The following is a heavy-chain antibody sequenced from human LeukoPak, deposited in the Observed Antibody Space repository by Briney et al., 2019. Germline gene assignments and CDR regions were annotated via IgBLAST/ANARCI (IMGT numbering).Heavy chain of an antibody. D-gene: IGHD5-12*01. Sequence: GGSLRHSCVASGFAFSTYRMAWVRQAPGKGLECISYISSSSSDIYYADSLKGRFTISRDNAKNSLYLQINSLTDEDTAMYYCGRDGATMIPHSAYWGQGTLVTVSS. CDR1: GFAFSTYR. CDR2: ISSSSSDI. J-gene: IGHJ4*02. V-gene: IGHV3-48*02. CDR3: GRDGATMIPHSAY.